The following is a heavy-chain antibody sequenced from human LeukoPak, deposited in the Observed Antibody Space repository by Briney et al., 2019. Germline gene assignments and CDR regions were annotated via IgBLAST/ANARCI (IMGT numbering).Heavy chain of an antibody. J-gene: IGHJ4*02. CDR1: GYTFTSYY. Sequence: ASVKVSCKASGYTFTSYYMHWVRQAPGQGLEWMGLINPSGGSTRYAQKFQGRVTMTRDTSTSTVYMELSSLRSEDTAVYYCARGVTIFGVVFSQWDYWGQGTLVTVSS. D-gene: IGHD3-3*01. CDR2: INPSGGST. V-gene: IGHV1-46*01. CDR3: ARGVTIFGVVFSQWDY.